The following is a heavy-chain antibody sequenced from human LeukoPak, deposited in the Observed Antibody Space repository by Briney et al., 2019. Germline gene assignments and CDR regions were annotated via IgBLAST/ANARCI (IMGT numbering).Heavy chain of an antibody. CDR3: ARDYSSGWYSVDY. Sequence: ASVKVSCKTFNYTFTAYGINWVRQAPGQGLKWMGWIRNDNGKTNYAQKLQGRVTLTTDTTTSTAYIELRSLRSDDTAIYYCARDYSSGWYSVDYWGQGTLITVSS. CDR1: NYTFTAYG. D-gene: IGHD6-19*01. CDR2: IRNDNGKT. J-gene: IGHJ4*02. V-gene: IGHV1-18*01.